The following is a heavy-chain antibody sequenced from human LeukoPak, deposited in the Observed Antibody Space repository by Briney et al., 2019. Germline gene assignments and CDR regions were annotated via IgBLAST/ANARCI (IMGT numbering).Heavy chain of an antibody. D-gene: IGHD5-12*01. CDR3: ARDSGYSGYDYCFDY. Sequence: SETLSLTCTVSGGSISSYYWSWIRQPPGKGLEWVGYIYYNGSTNYNPYLKSRVTISVDPSKNQFSLKLSSVTAADTAVYYCARDSGYSGYDYCFDYWGQGTLVTVSS. CDR1: GGSISSYY. J-gene: IGHJ4*02. V-gene: IGHV4-59*01. CDR2: IYYNGST.